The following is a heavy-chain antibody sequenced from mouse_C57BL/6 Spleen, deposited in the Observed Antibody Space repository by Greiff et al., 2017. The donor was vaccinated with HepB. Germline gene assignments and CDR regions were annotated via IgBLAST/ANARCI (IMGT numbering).Heavy chain of an antibody. CDR1: GYTFTDYE. Sequence: VQGVESGAELVRPGASVTLSCKASGYTFTDYEMHWVKQTPVHGLEWIGAIDPETGGTAYNQKFKGKAILTADKSSSTAYMELRSLTSEDSAVYYCTRVVTTDYAMDYWGQGTSVTVSS. V-gene: IGHV1-15*01. CDR2: IDPETGGT. D-gene: IGHD2-3*01. J-gene: IGHJ4*01. CDR3: TRVVTTDYAMDY.